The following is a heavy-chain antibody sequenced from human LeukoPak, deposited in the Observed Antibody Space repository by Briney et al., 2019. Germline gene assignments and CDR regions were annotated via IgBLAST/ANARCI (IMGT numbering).Heavy chain of an antibody. Sequence: SETLSLTCTVSGGSISSSSYYWGWIRQPPGKGLEWIGSIYYSGSTYYNPSLKSRVTISVDTSKNQFSPKLSSVTAADTAVYYCARHRAWEYYFDYWGQGTLVTVSS. V-gene: IGHV4-39*01. J-gene: IGHJ4*02. CDR2: IYYSGST. D-gene: IGHD1-26*01. CDR3: ARHRAWEYYFDY. CDR1: GGSISSSSYY.